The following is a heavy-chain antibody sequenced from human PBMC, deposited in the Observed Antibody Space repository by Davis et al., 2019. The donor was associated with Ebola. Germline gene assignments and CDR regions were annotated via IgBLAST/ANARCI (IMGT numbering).Heavy chain of an antibody. Sequence: GGPLRPSCAASGFTFSDYYMSWIRQAPGKGLEWVSYISSSGSTIYYADSVKGRFTISRDNAKNSLYLQMNSLRAEDTAVYYCAKDLRVVVVVPAATNWFDPWGQGTLVTVSS. V-gene: IGHV3-11*01. CDR1: GFTFSDYY. D-gene: IGHD2-2*01. CDR2: ISSSGSTI. J-gene: IGHJ5*02. CDR3: AKDLRVVVVVPAATNWFDP.